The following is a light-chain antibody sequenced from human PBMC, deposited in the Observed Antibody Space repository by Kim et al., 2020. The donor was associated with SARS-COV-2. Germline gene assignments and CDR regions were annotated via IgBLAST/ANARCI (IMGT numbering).Light chain of an antibody. CDR3: RSRDRDSSGHLYG. CDR2: DKD. J-gene: IGLJ1*01. CDR1: SLRYYY. Sequence: GHAVKITCQGHSLRYYYATWYQQKPGQAPVLVFFDKDSRPAGIPDRFSGSSSGNTASLTITGAQAEDEGDYYCRSRDRDSSGHLYGFGGGTKVTVL. V-gene: IGLV3-19*01.